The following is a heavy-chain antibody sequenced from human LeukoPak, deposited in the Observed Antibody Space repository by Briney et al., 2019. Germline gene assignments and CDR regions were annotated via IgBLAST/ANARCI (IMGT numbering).Heavy chain of an antibody. J-gene: IGHJ4*02. Sequence: PGGSLRLSCAASGFTVSSNYMSWVRQAPGKGLEWVSVIYSGGSTYYADSVKGRFTISRDNSKNTLYLQMNSLRAEDTAVYYCAKDHSASGVVIMSNFDYWGQGTLVTVSS. D-gene: IGHD3-3*01. CDR2: IYSGGST. CDR3: AKDHSASGVVIMSNFDY. V-gene: IGHV3-53*01. CDR1: GFTVSSNY.